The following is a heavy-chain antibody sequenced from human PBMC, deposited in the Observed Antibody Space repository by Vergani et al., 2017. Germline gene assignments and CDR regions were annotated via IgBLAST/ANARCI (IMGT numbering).Heavy chain of an antibody. D-gene: IGHD6-19*01. CDR2: IWYDGSNK. J-gene: IGHJ4*02. CDR1: GFTFSSYG. V-gene: IGHV3-33*01. Sequence: QVQLVESGGGVVQPGRSLRLSCAASGFTFSSYGMHWVRQAPGKGLEWVAVIWYDGSNKYYADSVKGRFTISRENSKNTLYLQMNSLRAEDTAVYYCARDVAVAGTPRLMDYWGQGTLVTVSS. CDR3: ARDVAVAGTPRLMDY.